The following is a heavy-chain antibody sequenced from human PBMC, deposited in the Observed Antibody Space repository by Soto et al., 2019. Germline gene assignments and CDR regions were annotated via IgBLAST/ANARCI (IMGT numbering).Heavy chain of an antibody. J-gene: IGHJ6*02. CDR1: GFTFSSYA. CDR2: ISGSGGST. V-gene: IGHV3-23*01. CDR3: AKDAGEWLRFPSYYYYYYGMDV. D-gene: IGHD5-12*01. Sequence: GGSLRLSCAASGFTFSSYAMSWVRQAPGKGLEWVSAISGSGGSTYYADSVKGRFTISRDNSKNTLYLQMNSLRAEDTAVYYCAKDAGEWLRFPSYYYYYYGMDVWGQGTTVTVSS.